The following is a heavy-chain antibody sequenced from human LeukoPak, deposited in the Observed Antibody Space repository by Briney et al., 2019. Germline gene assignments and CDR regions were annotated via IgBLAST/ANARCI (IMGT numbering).Heavy chain of an antibody. CDR3: AREGGYSSSWSYFDY. CDR1: GGSVSSGNYY. V-gene: IGHV4-61*01. Sequence: PSETLSLTCTVSGGSVSSGNYYWSWIRQPPGKGLEWIRYIYYSGNTNYNPSLKSRVTISVDTSKNQFSLKVRSVTAADTAVYYCAREGGYSSSWSYFDYWGQGTLVTVSS. CDR2: IYYSGNT. J-gene: IGHJ4*02. D-gene: IGHD6-13*01.